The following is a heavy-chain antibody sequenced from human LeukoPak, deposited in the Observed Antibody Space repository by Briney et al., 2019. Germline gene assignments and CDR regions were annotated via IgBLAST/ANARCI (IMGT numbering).Heavy chain of an antibody. Sequence: KPSETLSLTCAVYGGSFRGYSWTWIRQPPGKGLEWIGEINHSGSTKYNPSLKSRVTISVDTSKNQFSLKLSSVTAADTAMYYCASPGGDEYYYGSGSQPRDYWGQGTLVTVSS. CDR3: ASPGGDEYYYGSGSQPRDY. CDR1: GGSFRGYS. J-gene: IGHJ4*02. D-gene: IGHD3-10*01. CDR2: INHSGST. V-gene: IGHV4-34*01.